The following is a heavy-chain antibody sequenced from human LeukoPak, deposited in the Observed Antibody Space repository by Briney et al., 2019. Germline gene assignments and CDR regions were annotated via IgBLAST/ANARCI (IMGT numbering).Heavy chain of an antibody. CDR2: ISGSGTII. CDR1: AFTISASG. J-gene: IGHJ4*02. D-gene: IGHD2-2*01. CDR3: ARDSRSHCSSTACYGPYFDY. V-gene: IGHV3-48*01. Sequence: GGSLRLSCAASAFTISASGMSWVRQTPGKGLEWISYISGSGTIIYYADSVKGRFTISRDSAKNSLFLQMNSLRAEDTAVYYCARDSRSHCSSTACYGPYFDYGGQGTLVTVSS.